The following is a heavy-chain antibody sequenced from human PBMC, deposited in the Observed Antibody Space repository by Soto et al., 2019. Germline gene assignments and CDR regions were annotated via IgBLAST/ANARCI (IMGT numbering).Heavy chain of an antibody. J-gene: IGHJ4*02. Sequence: ASVKVSCKAAGYTFTSHDINWVRQATGQGLEWMGWVNPNSGYTGYAQEFQGRVTMTRDTSTGTAYLELSSLRSDDAAMYYCARRINSGYSAYYFDYWGQGTQVTVSS. V-gene: IGHV1-8*01. CDR3: ARRINSGYSAYYFDY. CDR1: GYTFTSHD. CDR2: VNPNSGYT. D-gene: IGHD3-22*01.